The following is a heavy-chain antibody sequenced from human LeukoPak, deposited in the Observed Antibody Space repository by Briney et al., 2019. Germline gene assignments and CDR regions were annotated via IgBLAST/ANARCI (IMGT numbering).Heavy chain of an antibody. CDR2: ISGSGGST. D-gene: IGHD4-17*01. J-gene: IGHJ6*03. Sequence: GRSLRLSCAASGFTFSSYAMSWVRQAPGKGLEWVSAISGSGGSTYYADSVKGRFTISRDNGDNSLYLQMKSLRADDTGVYYCARGAVTGYYMDVWGKGTTVIISS. CDR1: GFTFSSYA. V-gene: IGHV3-23*01. CDR3: ARGAVTGYYMDV.